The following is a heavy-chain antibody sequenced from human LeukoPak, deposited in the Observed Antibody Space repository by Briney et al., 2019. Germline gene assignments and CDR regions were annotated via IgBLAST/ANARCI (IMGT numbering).Heavy chain of an antibody. Sequence: GGSLRLSCAASGFTFSSYAMHWVRQAPGKGLEWVAVISYDGSNKYYADSVKGRFTISRDNSKNTLYLQMNSLRAEDTAVYYCAGLPGNVYYDSSGYSGFDIWGQGTMVTVSS. CDR1: GFTFSSYA. J-gene: IGHJ3*02. V-gene: IGHV3-30-3*01. CDR3: AGLPGNVYYDSSGYSGFDI. CDR2: ISYDGSNK. D-gene: IGHD3-22*01.